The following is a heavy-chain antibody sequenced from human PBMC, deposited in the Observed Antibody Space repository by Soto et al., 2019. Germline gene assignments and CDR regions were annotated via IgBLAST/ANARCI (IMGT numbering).Heavy chain of an antibody. Sequence: GESLKISCKGSGYSFTSCWIGWVRQMPGKGLEWMGIIYPGDSDTRYSPSFQGQVTIPADKSISTAYLQWSGLKASDTAIYYCARTAAAGKYYYGVDVWGQGTTVTVSS. V-gene: IGHV5-51*01. CDR3: ARTAAAGKYYYGVDV. D-gene: IGHD6-13*01. CDR1: GYSFTSCW. CDR2: IYPGDSDT. J-gene: IGHJ6*02.